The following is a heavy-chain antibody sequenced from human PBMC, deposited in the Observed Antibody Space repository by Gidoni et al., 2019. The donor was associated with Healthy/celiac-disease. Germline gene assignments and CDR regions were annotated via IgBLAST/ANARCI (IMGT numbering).Heavy chain of an antibody. CDR3: AREGSYTEYSSFSHYYYGMDV. Sequence: QVQLLESGGAGVQLGRSLSSPCAAPGSTFGSNPMPWARQAPGKGLEWVAVISYDGSNKYYADSVKGRFTIARDKSKNTLYLQMNSLRAEDTAVYYCAREGSYTEYSSFSHYYYGMDVWGQGTTVTVSS. V-gene: IGHV3-30-3*01. D-gene: IGHD6-6*01. CDR2: ISYDGSNK. CDR1: GSTFGSNP. J-gene: IGHJ6*02.